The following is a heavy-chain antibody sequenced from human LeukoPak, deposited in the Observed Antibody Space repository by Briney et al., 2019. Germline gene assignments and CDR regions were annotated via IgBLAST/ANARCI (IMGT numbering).Heavy chain of an antibody. CDR2: IKQDGSQR. CDR3: ARRGGSSSRRSPIDY. Sequence: TGGSLRLSCTASGFTFSDYWMTWVRQAPGKGPEWVANIKQDGSQRYYVDSVRGRFTISRDNAKNSLFLQMNGLRAEDTAVYHCARRGGSSSRRSPIDYWGQGTLVTVSS. D-gene: IGHD6-6*01. J-gene: IGHJ4*02. CDR1: GFTFSDYW. V-gene: IGHV3-7*01.